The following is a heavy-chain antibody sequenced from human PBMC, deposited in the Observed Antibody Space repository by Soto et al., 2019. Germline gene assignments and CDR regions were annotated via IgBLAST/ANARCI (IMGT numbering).Heavy chain of an antibody. J-gene: IGHJ3*01. D-gene: IGHD6-19*01. CDR3: AYSTGWYRHDV. CDR1: GDSISNSRW. Sequence: QVQLQESGPGLVKPSGTLSLTCAVSGDSISNSRWWTWVRQPPGKGLECIGDIFHSGDTNYNPSPKXXVFISVDKSQNQFSLKVSSVTAADTAVYYCAYSTGWYRHDVWGQGTLVTVSS. V-gene: IGHV4-4*02. CDR2: IFHSGDT.